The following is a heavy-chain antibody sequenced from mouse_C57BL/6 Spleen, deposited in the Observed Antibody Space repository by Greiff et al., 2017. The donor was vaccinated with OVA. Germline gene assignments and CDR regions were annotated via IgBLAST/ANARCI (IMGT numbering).Heavy chain of an antibody. CDR2: IDPSDSYT. Sequence: VQLQQPGAELVMPGASVKLSCKASGYTFTSYWMHWVKQRPGQGLEWIGEIDPSDSYTNYNQKFKGKSTLTVDKSSSTAYMQLSSLTSEDSAVYYCASYYGNYGAWFAYWGQGTLVTVSA. D-gene: IGHD2-1*01. J-gene: IGHJ3*01. V-gene: IGHV1-69*01. CDR3: ASYYGNYGAWFAY. CDR1: GYTFTSYW.